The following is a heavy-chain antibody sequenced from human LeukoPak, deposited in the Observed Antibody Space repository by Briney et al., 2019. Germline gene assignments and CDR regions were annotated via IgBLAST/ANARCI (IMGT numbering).Heavy chain of an antibody. CDR1: GFTFSSYA. Sequence: GALRLSCAASGFTFSSYAMSWVRQAPGKGLEWVSAISGSGGSTYYADSVKGRFTISRDNSKTTLYLQMNSLRAEDTAIYYCAKEAAVTGIADFWGQGTLVTVSS. D-gene: IGHD4-11*01. J-gene: IGHJ4*02. V-gene: IGHV3-23*01. CDR2: ISGSGGST. CDR3: AKEAAVTGIADF.